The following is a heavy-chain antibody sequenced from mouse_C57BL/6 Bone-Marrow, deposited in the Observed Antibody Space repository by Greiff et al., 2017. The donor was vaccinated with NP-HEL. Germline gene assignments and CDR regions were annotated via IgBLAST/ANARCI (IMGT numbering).Heavy chain of an antibody. CDR3: ARGDLLGAMDY. CDR1: GYSITSAY. V-gene: IGHV3-8*01. Sequence: EVKLVESGPGLAKPSQTLSLTCSVTGYSITSAYWNWIRNFPGNKLEYMGYISYSGSTYYNPSLKSRISITRDTSKNQYYLQLNSVTTEDTSTYYCARGDLLGAMDYWGQGTSVTVSS. D-gene: IGHD1-1*01. J-gene: IGHJ4*01. CDR2: ISYSGST.